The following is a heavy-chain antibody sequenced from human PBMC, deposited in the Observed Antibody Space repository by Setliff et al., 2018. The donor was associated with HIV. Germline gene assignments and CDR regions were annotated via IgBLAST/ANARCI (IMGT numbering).Heavy chain of an antibody. CDR2: IYTSGST. CDR3: ARDKGYYYMDV. CDR1: GDSISTYC. J-gene: IGHJ6*03. V-gene: IGHV4-4*09. Sequence: PSETLSLTCTVSGDSISTYCWIWIRQPPGKGLEWIGNIYTSGSTNDNPSLKSRITISVDTSNNQFSLRLSSVTAADTAVYYCARDKGYYYMDVWGKGITVTV.